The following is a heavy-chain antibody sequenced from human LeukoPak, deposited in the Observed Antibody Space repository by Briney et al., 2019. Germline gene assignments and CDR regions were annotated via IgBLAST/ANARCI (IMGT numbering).Heavy chain of an antibody. V-gene: IGHV3-7*02. CDR3: ARRQQLAYYFDY. J-gene: IGHJ4*02. Sequence: GVSLRLSCAASGFTFSSYWMIWVRQAPGKGLEWVANIKKDESQTYYVDSVKGRFTISRDNAKNLLYLQMNSLRAEDTAVYYCARRQQLAYYFDYWGQGTLVTVSS. CDR1: GFTFSSYW. CDR2: IKKDESQT. D-gene: IGHD6-13*01.